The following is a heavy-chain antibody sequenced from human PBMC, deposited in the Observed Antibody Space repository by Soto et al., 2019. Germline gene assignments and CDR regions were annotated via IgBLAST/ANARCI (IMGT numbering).Heavy chain of an antibody. CDR1: GGSISSSSYY. Sequence: SETLSLTCTVSGGSISSSSYYWGWIRQPPGKGLEWIGSIYYSGSTYYNPSLKNRVTISVDTSKNQFSLKLSSVTAADTAVYYCARSVDTAMDGVNWFDPWGQGTLVTVSS. CDR2: IYYSGST. CDR3: ARSVDTAMDGVNWFDP. J-gene: IGHJ5*02. D-gene: IGHD5-18*01. V-gene: IGHV4-39*01.